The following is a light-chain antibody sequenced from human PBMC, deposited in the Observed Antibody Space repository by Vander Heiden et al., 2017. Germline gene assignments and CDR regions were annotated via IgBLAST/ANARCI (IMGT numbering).Light chain of an antibody. J-gene: IGKJ1*01. CDR2: AAS. V-gene: IGKV1-27*01. Sequence: DIQMIQPPSSLSASVGDRVTSTCRARQGIRYYLAWYQQKPGKVPKLLIYAASTLQSGVPSRFSGSGSGTDFTLTISSLQPEDVATYYCQKYNSAPWTFGQGTKVEIK. CDR3: QKYNSAPWT. CDR1: QGIRYY.